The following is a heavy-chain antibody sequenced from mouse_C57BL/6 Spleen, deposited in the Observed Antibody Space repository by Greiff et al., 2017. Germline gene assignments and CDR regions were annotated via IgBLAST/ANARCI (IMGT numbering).Heavy chain of an antibody. D-gene: IGHD2-2*01. Sequence: QVQLQQSGPELVKPGASVKLSCKASGYSFTSYDIHWVKQRPGQGLEWIGWISPGSGNTKYNEKFKGKATLTGDTSSSTAYMQLSSLTSEDSAVYYFASDGNDQGEYSFDYWGQGTTLTVSS. CDR2: ISPGSGNT. CDR1: GYSFTSYD. V-gene: IGHV1-66*01. J-gene: IGHJ2*01. CDR3: ASDGNDQGEYSFDY.